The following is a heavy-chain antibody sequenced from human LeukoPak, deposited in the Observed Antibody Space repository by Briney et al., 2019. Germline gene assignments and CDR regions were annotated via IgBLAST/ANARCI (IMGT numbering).Heavy chain of an antibody. CDR1: GFTFSSYE. CDR3: ARAPLIVVVVAATHFDY. D-gene: IGHD2-15*01. J-gene: IGHJ4*02. Sequence: GGSLRLSCAASGFTFSSYEMNWVRQAPGKGLEWDSYISSSGSTIYYADSVKGRFTIPRDNAKNSLYLQMNSLRAEDTAVYYCARAPLIVVVVAATHFDYWGQGTLVTVSS. V-gene: IGHV3-48*03. CDR2: ISSSGSTI.